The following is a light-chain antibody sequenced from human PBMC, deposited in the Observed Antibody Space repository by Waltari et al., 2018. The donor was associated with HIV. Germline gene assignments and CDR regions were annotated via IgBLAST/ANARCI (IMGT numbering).Light chain of an antibody. V-gene: IGLV2-14*01. CDR1: SSDVGGYNY. CDR3: SSYAGTTLHYV. CDR2: DVT. Sequence: QSALTQPASVSGSPGQPITISCTGTSSDVGGYNYVSWYQHHPGKAPKILIYDVTNRPSGVSNRFSASKSGNTAYLTISGLQAEDEADYYCSSYAGTTLHYVFGTGTKVTVL. J-gene: IGLJ1*01.